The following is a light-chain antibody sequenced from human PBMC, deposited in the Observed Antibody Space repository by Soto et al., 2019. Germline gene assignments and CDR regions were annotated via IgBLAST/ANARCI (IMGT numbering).Light chain of an antibody. CDR1: QSISSN. CDR2: RTS. J-gene: IGKJ1*01. V-gene: IGKV3-15*01. Sequence: EIVMTQSPATLSVSPGERATLSCRASQSISSNLAWYQQKPGQAPRLLMFRTSSRATGFPARFSGSGSGTEFNLTISSLESEDFAVYFCQQYADRPRTFGQGTKVDIK. CDR3: QQYADRPRT.